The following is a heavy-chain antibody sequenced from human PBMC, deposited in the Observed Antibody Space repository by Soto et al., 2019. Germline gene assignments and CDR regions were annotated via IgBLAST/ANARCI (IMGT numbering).Heavy chain of an antibody. CDR2: INPNSGGT. V-gene: IGHV1-2*04. CDR3: ARGPPTVTTPPLYYYGMDV. Sequence: ASVKVSCKASGYTFTGYYMHWVRQAPGQGLEWMGWINPNSGGTNYAQKFQGWVTMTRDTSISTAYMELSRLRSDDTAVYYCARGPPTVTTPPLYYYGMDVWGQGTTVTVS. D-gene: IGHD4-17*01. J-gene: IGHJ6*02. CDR1: GYTFTGYY.